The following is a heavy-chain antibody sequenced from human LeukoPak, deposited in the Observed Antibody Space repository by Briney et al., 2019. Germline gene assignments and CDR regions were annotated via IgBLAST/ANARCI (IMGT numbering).Heavy chain of an antibody. CDR1: GGSISSTSYY. V-gene: IGHV4-39*01. CDR3: AKAGVRYFDSSGLYAFDF. CDR2: IYYSGST. J-gene: IGHJ3*01. Sequence: SETLSLTCAVSGGSISSTSYYWAGIRQPRGKGLEWIGTIYYSGSTYHNPSLKSQFTMSVDTSRNQFSLKLSSVDAADTAVYYCAKAGVRYFDSSGLYAFDFWGQGTTVTVSS. D-gene: IGHD3-22*01.